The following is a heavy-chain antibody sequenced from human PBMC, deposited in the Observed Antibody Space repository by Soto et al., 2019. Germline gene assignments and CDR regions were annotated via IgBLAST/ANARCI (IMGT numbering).Heavy chain of an antibody. V-gene: IGHV4-59*01. Sequence: SETLSLTCTVSGGSISSYYWSWIRQPPGKGLEWIGYIYYSGNTNYNPSLKSRVTISVDTSKSQFSLKLSSVTAADTALYYCARAGGYREYFQHWGQGSLVTVSS. CDR3: ARAGGYREYFQH. J-gene: IGHJ1*01. CDR2: IYYSGNT. D-gene: IGHD3-10*01. CDR1: GGSISSYY.